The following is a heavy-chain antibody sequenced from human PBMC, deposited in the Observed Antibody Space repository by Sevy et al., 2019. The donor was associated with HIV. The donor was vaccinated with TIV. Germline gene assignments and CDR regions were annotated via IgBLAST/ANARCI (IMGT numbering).Heavy chain of an antibody. J-gene: IGHJ5*02. D-gene: IGHD6-13*01. CDR3: ARLGAAGLAGWFDP. V-gene: IGHV1-69*13. CDR1: GGTFSRSA. Sequence: ASVKVSCKASGGTFSRSAISWMRQAPGQGLEWMGGSIPIFGTTNYARNFQGRLTITADESTSAAYMELSSLTSKDSAVYYCARLGAAGLAGWFDPWGQGTLVTVSS. CDR2: SIPIFGTT.